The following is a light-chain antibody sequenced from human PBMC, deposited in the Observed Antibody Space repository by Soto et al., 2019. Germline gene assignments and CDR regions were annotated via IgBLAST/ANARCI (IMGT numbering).Light chain of an antibody. J-gene: IGKJ1*01. CDR3: QKYNSASWT. Sequence: EIVMTQSPATLSVSPGERATLSCRASQSLTSNLAWYQQKPGQAPRLLIYGASTRATGVPARFSGAGSGTEFTLTISSLQPEDVATYYCQKYNSASWTFGQGTKVDIK. V-gene: IGKV3-15*01. CDR1: QSLTSN. CDR2: GAS.